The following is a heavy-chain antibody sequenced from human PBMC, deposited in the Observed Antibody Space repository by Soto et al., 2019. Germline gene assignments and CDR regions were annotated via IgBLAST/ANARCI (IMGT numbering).Heavy chain of an antibody. CDR3: ARAPIAVAGTWWFDP. D-gene: IGHD6-19*01. J-gene: IGHJ5*02. CDR1: GYTFTSYG. V-gene: IGHV1-18*01. Sequence: ASVKVSCKASGYTFTSYGISWVRQAPGQGLEWMGWISAYNGNTNYAQKLQGRVTMTTDTSTSTAYMELRSLRSDDTAVYYCARAPIAVAGTWWFDPWGQGTLVTVSS. CDR2: ISAYNGNT.